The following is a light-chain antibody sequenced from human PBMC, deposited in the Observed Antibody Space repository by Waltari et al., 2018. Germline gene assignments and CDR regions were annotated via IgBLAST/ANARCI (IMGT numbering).Light chain of an antibody. CDR1: SSNIGSTT. V-gene: IGLV1-44*01. CDR2: RND. Sequence: QSVLTQPPSASGTPGPAVTISCSGSSSNIGSTTVHWYQQVPGTAPRHLLYRNDQRPSWVPDRCSGYKSGASASLAISGLQSEDEADYYCSAWDDSRNYNMFGSGTRVTVL. CDR3: SAWDDSRNYNM. J-gene: IGLJ6*01.